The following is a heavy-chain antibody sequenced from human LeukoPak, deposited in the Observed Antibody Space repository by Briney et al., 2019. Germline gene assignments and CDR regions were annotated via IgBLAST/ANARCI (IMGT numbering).Heavy chain of an antibody. Sequence: GGSLRLSCAASGFTVSSNYMSWVRQAPGKGLEWVSVIYSGGSTYYADSVKGRFTISRDNSKNTLYLQMNSLRAEDTAVYYCARLAAAGLPEFDNWGQGTLVTVSS. CDR1: GFTVSSNY. CDR2: IYSGGST. V-gene: IGHV3-53*01. CDR3: ARLAAAGLPEFDN. J-gene: IGHJ4*02. D-gene: IGHD6-13*01.